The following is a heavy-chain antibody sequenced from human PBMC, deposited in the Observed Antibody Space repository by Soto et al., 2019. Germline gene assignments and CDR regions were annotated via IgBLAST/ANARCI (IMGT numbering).Heavy chain of an antibody. CDR1: GDTFTFYS. Sequence: QVQLVQSGAEVKRPESSVKVSCKASGDTFTFYSINWVRQAPGLGLEWMGRINPILSMSNYAQRFQGRVTMTADKSTSTAYMELSSLRSEDTATYYCASSYGSGYRAFDYWGQGALVTVSS. J-gene: IGHJ4*02. CDR2: INPILSMS. CDR3: ASSYGSGYRAFDY. V-gene: IGHV1-69*02. D-gene: IGHD3-10*01.